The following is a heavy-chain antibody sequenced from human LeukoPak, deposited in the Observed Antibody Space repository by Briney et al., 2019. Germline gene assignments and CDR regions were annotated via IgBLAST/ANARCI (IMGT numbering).Heavy chain of an antibody. CDR1: GGTFSSYA. V-gene: IGHV1-46*01. D-gene: IGHD4-17*01. CDR3: TREGAYGAHGFDY. CDR2: INPSDGST. J-gene: IGHJ4*02. Sequence: ASVKVSCKASGGTFSSYAISWVRQAPGQGLEWMGIINPSDGSTNYAQKFQDRVTMTRDTSTSTVYMELSSLRSEDTAVYYCTREGAYGAHGFDYWGQGTLITVSS.